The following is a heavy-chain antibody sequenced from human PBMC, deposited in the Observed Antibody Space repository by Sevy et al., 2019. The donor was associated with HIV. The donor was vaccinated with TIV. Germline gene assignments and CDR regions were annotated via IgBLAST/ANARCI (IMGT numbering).Heavy chain of an antibody. CDR2: IKEDGSDK. CDR1: GFTFSNYW. D-gene: IGHD2-15*01. V-gene: IGHV3-7*01. Sequence: GPLRLSCEVSGFTFSNYWMTWVRQAPGKGLEWVANIKEDGSDKYYGDSVKGRFSLSRDNAKNSLYLQMDSLRAEDTAVYYCVRDGLASATDFDYWGQGTLVTVSS. CDR3: VRDGLASATDFDY. J-gene: IGHJ4*02.